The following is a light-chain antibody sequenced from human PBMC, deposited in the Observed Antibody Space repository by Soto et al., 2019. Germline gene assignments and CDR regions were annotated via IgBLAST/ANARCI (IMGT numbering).Light chain of an antibody. J-gene: IGLJ1*01. CDR1: SSDIGNYNY. CDR3: SSYTSTSTYV. Sequence: QSALTQPDSVSGSPGQSVAISCTAASSDIGNYNYVSWYQQRPGKVPKLIIHDVSDRPSGVSDRFSGSKSGNTASLTISGLQAEGEADYYCSSYTSTSTYVFGTGTKVTVL. V-gene: IGLV2-14*03. CDR2: DVS.